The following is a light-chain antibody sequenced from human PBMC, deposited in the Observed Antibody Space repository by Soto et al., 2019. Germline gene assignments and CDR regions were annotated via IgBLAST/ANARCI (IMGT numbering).Light chain of an antibody. J-gene: IGLJ1*01. CDR1: NSDVGAYNY. V-gene: IGLV2-14*01. CDR2: DVS. CDR3: SSYTASRNYV. Sequence: QSVLSQPASVSWSPGQAITISCTGTNSDVGAYNYVSWYQHHPGEAPKIIIYDVSDRPSGVSNRFSGSKSGNTASLTISGLQAEPEAAYYCSSYTASRNYVFGTGTKVTVL.